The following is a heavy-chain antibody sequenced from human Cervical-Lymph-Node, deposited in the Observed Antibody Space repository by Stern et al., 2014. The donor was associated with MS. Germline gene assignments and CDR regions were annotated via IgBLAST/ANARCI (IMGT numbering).Heavy chain of an antibody. CDR3: ARLSSGVYSSNWGSDY. J-gene: IGHJ4*02. CDR1: GYTFTSYA. Sequence: QLVQSGSELKKPGASVKVSCKASGYTFTSYAMNWVRQAPGQGLEWMGWINSNTGNPTYAQGFTGRFVFSLDTSVNTAYLQISSLKAEDTAVYYCARLSSGVYSSNWGSDYWGQGTLVTVSS. D-gene: IGHD6-13*01. CDR2: INSNTGNP. V-gene: IGHV7-4-1*02.